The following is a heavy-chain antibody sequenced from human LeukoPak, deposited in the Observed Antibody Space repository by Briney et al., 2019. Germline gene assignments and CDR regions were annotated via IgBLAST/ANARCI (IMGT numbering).Heavy chain of an antibody. V-gene: IGHV4-59*01. CDR2: IYYSGSI. J-gene: IGHJ5*02. D-gene: IGHD2-2*01. CDR3: ARDLVKYQLLYWFDP. CDR1: GASISSYY. Sequence: PSETLSLTCTVSGASISSYYWSWIRQPPGKGLEWIGDIYYSGSIKYNPSLKSRVTMSVDTSKNQFSLKLSSVTAADTAVYYCARDLVKYQLLYWFDPWGQGTLVTVSS.